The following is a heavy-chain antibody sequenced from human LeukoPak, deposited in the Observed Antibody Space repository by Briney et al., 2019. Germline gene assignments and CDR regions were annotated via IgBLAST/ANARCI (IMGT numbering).Heavy chain of an antibody. CDR3: ARGSGSYYLDFDY. J-gene: IGHJ4*02. V-gene: IGHV3-30-3*01. CDR2: ISYDGSNK. Sequence: PGGSLRLSCAASGFTFSSYAMHWVRQAPGKGREGVAVISYDGSNKYYADSVKGRFTISRDNSKNTLYLQMNSLRAEDTAVYYCARGSGSYYLDFDYWGQGTLVTVSS. D-gene: IGHD3-10*01. CDR1: GFTFSSYA.